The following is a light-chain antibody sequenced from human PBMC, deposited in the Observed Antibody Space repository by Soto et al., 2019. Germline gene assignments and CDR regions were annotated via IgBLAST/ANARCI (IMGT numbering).Light chain of an antibody. V-gene: IGKV1-5*01. CDR3: QQYESYWT. CDR1: QVITGW. CDR2: DAS. Sequence: DIQMTQSPSTLSASVGDRVTITCRASQVITGWLAWYQQKPGKAPNLLIYDASNVQSGVPPRFSGSGSGTEFTLTISSLQPDDFATYYCQQYESYWTFGQGTKVDNK. J-gene: IGKJ1*01.